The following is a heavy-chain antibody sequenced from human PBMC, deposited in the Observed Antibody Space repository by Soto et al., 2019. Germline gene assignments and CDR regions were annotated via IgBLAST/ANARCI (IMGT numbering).Heavy chain of an antibody. CDR3: ARDNGYDAATLDY. CDR1: GFTFSTCS. Sequence: EVQLVESGGGLVKPGGSLRLSCAASGFTFSTCSMNWVRQAPGKGLEWVSSISSSSSNIYYADSVKGRFTISRDNAKNSLYLQMNSLRADDTAVYYCARDNGYDAATLDYWGQGILVTV. J-gene: IGHJ4*02. CDR2: ISSSSSNI. V-gene: IGHV3-21*02. D-gene: IGHD5-12*01.